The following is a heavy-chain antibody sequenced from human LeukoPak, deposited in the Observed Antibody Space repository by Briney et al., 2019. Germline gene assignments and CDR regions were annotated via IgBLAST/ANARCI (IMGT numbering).Heavy chain of an antibody. CDR3: ARDPDLGDSSGYYYYGMDV. Sequence: PSETLSLTCTVSGGSISSGDYYRSWIRQPPGKGLEWIGYIYYSGSTYYNPSLKSRVTISVDTSKNQFSLKLSSVTAADTAVYYCARDPDLGDSSGYYYYGMDVWGQGTTVTVSS. V-gene: IGHV4-30-4*01. CDR1: GGSISSGDYY. J-gene: IGHJ6*02. D-gene: IGHD3-22*01. CDR2: IYYSGST.